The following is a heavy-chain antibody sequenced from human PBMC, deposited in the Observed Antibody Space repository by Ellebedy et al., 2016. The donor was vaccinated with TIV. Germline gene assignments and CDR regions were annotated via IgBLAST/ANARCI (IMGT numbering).Heavy chain of an antibody. Sequence: ASVKVSXXASGGTFSSYAINWVRQAPGQGLEWMGGIIPIFNTANYAQKFQDRVMITADESRSTAYMELSSLRSEDMAVYYCAEGALNWFDPWGLGTLVTVSS. J-gene: IGHJ5*02. CDR3: AEGALNWFDP. D-gene: IGHD3-16*01. V-gene: IGHV1-69*13. CDR1: GGTFSSYA. CDR2: IIPIFNTA.